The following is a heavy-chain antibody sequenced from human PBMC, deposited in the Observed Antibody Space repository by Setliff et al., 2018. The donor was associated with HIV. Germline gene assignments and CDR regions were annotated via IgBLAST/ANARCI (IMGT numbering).Heavy chain of an antibody. J-gene: IGHJ4*02. CDR3: AIIRETGSPY. D-gene: IGHD3-9*01. Sequence: PGGSLRLSCAASGFTFNTYAMSWVRQAPGKGLEWVSVISGSGGSTHYGDSVRGRFTASRDNAESSLFLQMNNLRVEDTAVYYCAIIRETGSPYWGQGTLVTVSS. V-gene: IGHV3-23*01. CDR2: ISGSGGST. CDR1: GFTFNTYA.